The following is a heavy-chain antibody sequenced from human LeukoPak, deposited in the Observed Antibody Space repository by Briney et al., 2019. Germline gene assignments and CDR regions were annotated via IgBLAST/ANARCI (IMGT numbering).Heavy chain of an antibody. CDR3: ARDLGSSWTSVPLDY. V-gene: IGHV3-7*01. D-gene: IGHD6-13*01. J-gene: IGHJ4*02. Sequence: GGSLRHSCAASGFTFSSYWMSWVRQAPGKGLEWVANIKQDGSEKYYVDSVKGRFTISRDNAKNSLYLQMNSLRAEDTAVYYCARDLGSSWTSVPLDYWGQGTLVTVSS. CDR1: GFTFSSYW. CDR2: IKQDGSEK.